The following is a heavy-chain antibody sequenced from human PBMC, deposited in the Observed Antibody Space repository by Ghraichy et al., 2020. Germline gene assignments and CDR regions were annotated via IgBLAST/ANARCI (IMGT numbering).Heavy chain of an antibody. CDR2: VTSDGTNT. CDR3: VKSKSLRSLIDAFDI. V-gene: IGHV3-64D*06. Sequence: GGSLRLSCSASGFTFSDYSMHWVRQAPGKGLEYVSAVTSDGTNTYYADSVKGRFSNSRDNSGNTLYLQMSTLRAEDTAVYFCVKSKSLRSLIDAFDIWGQGTMVTVSS. J-gene: IGHJ3*02. CDR1: GFTFSDYS. D-gene: IGHD2-21*01.